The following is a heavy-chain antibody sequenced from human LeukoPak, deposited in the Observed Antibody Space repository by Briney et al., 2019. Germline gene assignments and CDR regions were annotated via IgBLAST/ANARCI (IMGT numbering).Heavy chain of an antibody. D-gene: IGHD2-15*01. CDR1: GFTFSSYA. V-gene: IGHV3-23*01. CDR3: AKDLRWELLFDY. J-gene: IGHJ4*02. Sequence: PGGSLRLSCAASGFTFSSYAMSWVRQAPGKGLEWVSAISGSGGSTYYADSVKGRFTISRDNSKNTLYQQMNSLRAEDTAVYYCAKDLRWELLFDYWGQGTLVTVSS. CDR2: ISGSGGST.